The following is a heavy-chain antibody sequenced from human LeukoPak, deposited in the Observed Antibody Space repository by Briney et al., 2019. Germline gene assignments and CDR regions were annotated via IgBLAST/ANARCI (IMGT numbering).Heavy chain of an antibody. V-gene: IGHV3-30*02. CDR1: GFTFSSYG. J-gene: IGHJ4*02. CDR2: IRYDGSNK. Sequence: GGSLRLSCAASGFTFSSYGMHWVRQAPGKGLEWVAFIRYDGSNKYYADSVKGRSTISRDNSKNTLYLQMNSLRAEDTAVYYCAKVWGSGSYYSSIYDYWGQGTLVTVPS. D-gene: IGHD3-10*01. CDR3: AKVWGSGSYYSSIYDY.